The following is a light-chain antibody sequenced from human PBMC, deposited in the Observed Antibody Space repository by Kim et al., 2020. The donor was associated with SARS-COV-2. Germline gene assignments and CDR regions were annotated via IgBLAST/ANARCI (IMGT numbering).Light chain of an antibody. CDR3: GTWDSSLSAGGV. Sequence: KVTISCSGSSSDIENNYVSWYQQLPGTAPKPLIYDNNKRPSGIPDRFSGSKSGTSATLGITGLQTGDEADYYCGTWDSSLSAGGVFGGGTQLTVL. CDR2: DNN. V-gene: IGLV1-51*01. CDR1: SSDIENNY. J-gene: IGLJ2*01.